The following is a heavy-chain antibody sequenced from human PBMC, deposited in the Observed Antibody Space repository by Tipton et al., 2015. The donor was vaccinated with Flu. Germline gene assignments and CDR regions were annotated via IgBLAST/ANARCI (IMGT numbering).Heavy chain of an antibody. Sequence: SLRLSCAASGLTFSSYWMHWVRQVPGKGLVWVSRIKSDGRTINYADSVKGRFTISRDNAKNMLFLQMNSPRAEDTAVYYCARESYLAATGALDSWGQGTLVTVSS. V-gene: IGHV3-74*01. D-gene: IGHD6-13*01. CDR1: GLTFSSYW. J-gene: IGHJ4*02. CDR2: IKSDGRTI. CDR3: ARESYLAATGALDS.